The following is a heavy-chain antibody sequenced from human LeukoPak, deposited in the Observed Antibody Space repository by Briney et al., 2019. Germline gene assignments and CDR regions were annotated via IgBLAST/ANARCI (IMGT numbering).Heavy chain of an antibody. CDR1: GFTFGDYA. Sequence: GGSLRLSCTTSGFTFGDYAMSWVRQAPGKGLEWVGFIRSKVYGGTPEYAASVKGRFTISRDDSKSIAYMQMNSLKTEDTAVYYCTRVDCSSTSCYISHADYWGRGTLVTVSS. D-gene: IGHD2-2*02. V-gene: IGHV3-49*04. CDR2: IRSKVYGGTP. CDR3: TRVDCSSTSCYISHADY. J-gene: IGHJ4*02.